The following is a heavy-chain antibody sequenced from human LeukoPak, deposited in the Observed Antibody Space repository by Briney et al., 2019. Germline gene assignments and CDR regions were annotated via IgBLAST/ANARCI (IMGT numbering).Heavy chain of an antibody. V-gene: IGHV4-4*02. J-gene: IGHJ4*02. CDR1: GGSISSGNW. Sequence: SETLSLTCAVSGGSISSGNWWSWVRQPPGKGLEWIGEIYHSGNTIYNPSLKSRVTISVDWSKNHFSLKLSSVTAADTAVYYCAREGDYDILTGYYFIDSWGQGTLVTVSS. CDR2: IYHSGNT. D-gene: IGHD3-9*01. CDR3: AREGDYDILTGYYFIDS.